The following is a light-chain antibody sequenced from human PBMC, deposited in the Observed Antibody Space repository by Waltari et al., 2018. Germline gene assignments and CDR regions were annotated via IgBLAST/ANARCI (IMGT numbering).Light chain of an antibody. CDR2: DAS. Sequence: EIVLKQSPATLSLSPGDRATLSCRASQSISSYLAWYQQTPGQAPRLLIYDASTRATGVPPRFSGSGSVTDFTLTISSLEPEDFAIYYCQQRSKSFTFGPGTKVDMK. CDR3: QQRSKSFT. CDR1: QSISSY. V-gene: IGKV3-11*01. J-gene: IGKJ3*01.